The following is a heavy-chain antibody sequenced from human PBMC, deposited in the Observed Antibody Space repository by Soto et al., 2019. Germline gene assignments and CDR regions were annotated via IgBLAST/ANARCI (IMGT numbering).Heavy chain of an antibody. CDR3: AIQHFPSTYDSFDS. Sequence: ASVKVSCKAAGYTFTTYGVSWVRQAPGQGLEWMGWISSYNGNTHYAQNLQGRVTMTTDTSTNTAYMELRSLRSDDTAVYYCAIQHFPSTYDSFDSLGQPTLVTVSS. D-gene: IGHD3-3*02. CDR1: GYTFTTYG. J-gene: IGHJ4*01. V-gene: IGHV1-18*04. CDR2: ISSYNGNT.